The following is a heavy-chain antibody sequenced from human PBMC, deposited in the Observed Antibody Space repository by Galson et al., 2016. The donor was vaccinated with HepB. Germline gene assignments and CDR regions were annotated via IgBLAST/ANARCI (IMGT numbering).Heavy chain of an antibody. CDR3: ARDRPGLGVVAGAFDV. J-gene: IGHJ3*01. CDR2: IYHGGTT. D-gene: IGHD3-16*01. V-gene: IGHV4-4*02. CDR1: GGSISSTNW. Sequence: TLSLTCAVSGGSISSTNWWSWVRQPPGKGLEWSGEIYHGGTTHYNPSLKSRVTVSVDKSKNQFSLRLTSVTAADTAMYYCARDRPGLGVVAGAFDVWGQGTMVSVSS.